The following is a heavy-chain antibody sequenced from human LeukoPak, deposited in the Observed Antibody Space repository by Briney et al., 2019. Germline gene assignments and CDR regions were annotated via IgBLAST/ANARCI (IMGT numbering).Heavy chain of an antibody. Sequence: PSETLPLTCTVSGGSISSYYWSWIRQPPGKGLEWIGFIYVSGSTNYNPSLKSRLTISQDTSKNQFSLKLSSVTAADTAVYYCARQRDYADYLDAFDIWGQGTMVTVSS. CDR2: IYVSGST. J-gene: IGHJ3*02. D-gene: IGHD4-17*01. CDR1: GGSISSYY. V-gene: IGHV4-59*08. CDR3: ARQRDYADYLDAFDI.